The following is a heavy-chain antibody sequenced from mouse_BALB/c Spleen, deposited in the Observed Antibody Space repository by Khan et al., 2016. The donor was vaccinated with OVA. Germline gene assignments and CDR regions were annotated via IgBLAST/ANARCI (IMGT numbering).Heavy chain of an antibody. D-gene: IGHD1-1*01. CDR2: MWAGGST. J-gene: IGHJ3*01. Sequence: QVQLKESGPGLVAPSQSLSIICTVSGFSLTSYGVHWVRQPPGKGLEWLGVMWAGGSTNYNSALMSRLSISIDNSKSQVFLIMNSLLTDDTAIVYYARPYYGSAWFAYWGQGTLVTVSA. CDR3: ARPYYGSAWFAY. V-gene: IGHV2-9*02. CDR1: GFSLTSYG.